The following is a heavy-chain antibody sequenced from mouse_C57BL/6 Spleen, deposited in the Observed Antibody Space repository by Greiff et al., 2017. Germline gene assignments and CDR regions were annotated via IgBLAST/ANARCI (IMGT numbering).Heavy chain of an antibody. Sequence: EVKVVESGGGLVKPGGSLKLSCAASGFTFSDYGMQWVRQAPEKGLEWVAYISSGSSTIYYADTVKGRFTISRDNAKNTLFLQMTSLRSEDTAMYYCAKNYYSNYLYAMDYWGQGTSVTVSS. D-gene: IGHD2-5*01. V-gene: IGHV5-17*01. CDR2: ISSGSSTI. J-gene: IGHJ4*01. CDR1: GFTFSDYG. CDR3: AKNYYSNYLYAMDY.